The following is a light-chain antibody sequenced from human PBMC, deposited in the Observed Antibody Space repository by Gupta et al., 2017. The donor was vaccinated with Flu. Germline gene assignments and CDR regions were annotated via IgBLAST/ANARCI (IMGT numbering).Light chain of an antibody. V-gene: IGKV2D-29*01. J-gene: IGKJ1*01. CDR2: QVF. Sequence: IVVTQSPLSLSVTPGQPASISCKSSHSLLNRDGKTYLYWFLQKPGQPPHPLIYQVFKRFSGVADKFSGSASGTEFTLTISRVDAEDVGVYYCWQAMQIPWAFGQGTKVEI. CDR3: WQAMQIPWA. CDR1: HSLLNRDGKTY.